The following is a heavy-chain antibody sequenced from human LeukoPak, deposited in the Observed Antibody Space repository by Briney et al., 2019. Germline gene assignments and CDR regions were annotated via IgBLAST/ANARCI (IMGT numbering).Heavy chain of an antibody. CDR1: GGSISSYY. Sequence: SETLSLTCTVSGGSISSYYWSWIRQPPGKGLEWIGYIYYSGSTNYNPSLKSRVTISVDTSKNQFSLKLSSVTAADTAVYYCARARGQSGVDYWGQGTLVTVSS. J-gene: IGHJ4*02. CDR2: IYYSGST. D-gene: IGHD3-10*01. CDR3: ARARGQSGVDY. V-gene: IGHV4-59*01.